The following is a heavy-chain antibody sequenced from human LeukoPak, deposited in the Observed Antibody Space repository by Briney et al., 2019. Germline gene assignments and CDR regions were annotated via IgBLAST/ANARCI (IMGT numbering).Heavy chain of an antibody. CDR2: FDPEDGET. CDR3: ARVFSRYYDILTGYYNRRWYYFDY. D-gene: IGHD3-9*01. CDR1: GYTLTELS. Sequence: ASVKVSCKVSGYTLTELSMHWVRQAPGKGLEWMGGFDPEDGETIYAQKFQGRVTMTRNTSISTAYMELSSLRSEDTAVYYCARVFSRYYDILTGYYNRRWYYFDYWGQGTLVTVSS. J-gene: IGHJ4*02. V-gene: IGHV1-24*01.